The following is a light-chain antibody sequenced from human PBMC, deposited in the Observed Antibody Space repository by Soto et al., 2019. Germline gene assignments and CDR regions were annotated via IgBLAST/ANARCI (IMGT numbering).Light chain of an antibody. CDR3: QQYNNWPPLT. CDR1: QSVKTK. CDR2: EAS. V-gene: IGKV3-15*01. Sequence: EIVMTQSPATLSVSPGERATLSCRASQSVKTKLAWYQQKPGKVPRLLIYEASTRATGVPARFSGRGSGTEFTLTISSLQSEDFAVYYCQQYNNWPPLTFGGGTKVEI. J-gene: IGKJ4*01.